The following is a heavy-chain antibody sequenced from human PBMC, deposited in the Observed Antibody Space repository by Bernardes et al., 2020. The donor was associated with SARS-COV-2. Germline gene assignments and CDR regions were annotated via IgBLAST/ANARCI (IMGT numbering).Heavy chain of an antibody. V-gene: IGHV3-21*01. CDR1: GFTFSSYS. CDR2: ISSSSGYI. Sequence: GGSLRLSCAASGFTFSSYSMNWVRQAPGKELEWVSSISSSSGYIYYVDSVKGRFTISRDNAKNSLCLQMNSLRAEDTAVYYCARDHCSGGSCYSYGMDVWGQGTTVTVSS. D-gene: IGHD2-15*01. J-gene: IGHJ6*02. CDR3: ARDHCSGGSCYSYGMDV.